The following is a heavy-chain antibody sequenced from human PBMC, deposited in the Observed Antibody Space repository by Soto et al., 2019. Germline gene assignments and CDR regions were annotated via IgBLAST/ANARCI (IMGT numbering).Heavy chain of an antibody. J-gene: IGHJ4*02. CDR1: GGTFRNYP. V-gene: IGHV1-69*02. CDR2: IFPLTDIP. CDR3: ARGPLVVLNYFES. Sequence: QVQLVQSGTKVKKPGSSVKVSCKASGGTFRNYPINWVRQAPGQGLEWMGSIFPLTDIPDYAQNFQARLTISADKSTSTADMELSSLTSDDTAMYFCARGPLVVLNYFESWGQGTLVTVSS.